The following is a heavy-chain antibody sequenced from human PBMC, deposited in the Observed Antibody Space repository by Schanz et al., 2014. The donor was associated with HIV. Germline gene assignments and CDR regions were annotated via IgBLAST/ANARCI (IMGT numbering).Heavy chain of an antibody. CDR1: GFTFKTYW. J-gene: IGHJ4*02. CDR2: IKSKAYGGTP. D-gene: IGHD3-10*01. CDR3: ARVFGRTYGWPDY. V-gene: IGHV3-49*04. Sequence: EQLVESGGGVVQPGRSLRLSCAASGFTFKTYWMSWVRQAPGKGLEWVGFIKSKAYGGTPEYAASVKGRFTISRDDSKSIAYLQLNSLRVEDTAIYYCARVFGRTYGWPDYWGQGTLVTVSS.